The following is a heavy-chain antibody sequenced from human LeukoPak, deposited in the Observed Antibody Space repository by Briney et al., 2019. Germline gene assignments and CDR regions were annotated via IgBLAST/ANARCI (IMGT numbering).Heavy chain of an antibody. CDR1: GFTFSSYA. CDR2: ISGSGGST. Sequence: GGSLRLSCAASGFTFSSYAMSWVRQAPGKGLEWVSAISGSGGSTYYADSVKGRFTISRVNSENTLHLQMNSLRAEDTAIYYCAKDEGSATDWGQGTLVTVSS. J-gene: IGHJ4*02. V-gene: IGHV3-23*01. D-gene: IGHD1-26*01. CDR3: AKDEGSATD.